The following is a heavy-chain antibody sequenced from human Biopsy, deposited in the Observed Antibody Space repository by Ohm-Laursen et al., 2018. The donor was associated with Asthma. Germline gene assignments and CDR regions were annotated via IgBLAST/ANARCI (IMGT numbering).Heavy chain of an antibody. CDR2: IMTVFGTT. CDR3: ARCQVGYSSGWSLLLKKIYYSGMDV. J-gene: IGHJ6*02. V-gene: IGHV1-69*01. CDR1: GGTFSNFA. D-gene: IGHD6-19*01. Sequence: ASSVTVSCKAPGGTFSNFAISWVRQAPGQGLEWLGGIMTVFGTTNYAQKFQGRVTITADESTSTAYKEVTSLRSEDTAIYYCARCQVGYSSGWSLLLKKIYYSGMDVWGQGTAVTVSS.